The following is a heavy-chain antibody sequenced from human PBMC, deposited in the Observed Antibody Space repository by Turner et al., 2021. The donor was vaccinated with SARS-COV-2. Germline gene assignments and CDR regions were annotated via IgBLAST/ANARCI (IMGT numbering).Heavy chain of an antibody. J-gene: IGHJ5*02. CDR1: GYTFTDYI. Sequence: QVQLVQSGAEVKKPGASVKVSCMASGYTFTDYIIPWVRQAPGQGLEWMGWINPNGATSYAQRFQGRFIMTRDTSISTAYMDLSRLISDDTALYYCARGLAAGTSWFDPWGQGTLVTVSS. V-gene: IGHV1-2*02. CDR2: INPNGAT. CDR3: ARGLAAGTSWFDP. D-gene: IGHD6-25*01.